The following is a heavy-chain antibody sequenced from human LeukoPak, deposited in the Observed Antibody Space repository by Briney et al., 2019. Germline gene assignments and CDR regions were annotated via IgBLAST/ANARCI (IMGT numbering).Heavy chain of an antibody. V-gene: IGHV3-21*01. CDR3: ARDKGSYYYDSSGYLVGAFDI. D-gene: IGHD3-22*01. Sequence: NPGGSLRLSCAASGFTFNNYSMNWVRQAPGKGLEWVSSISSSSSYIYYADSVKGRFTISRDNAKNSLYLQMNSLRAEDTAVYYCARDKGSYYYDSSGYLVGAFDIWGQGTMVTVSS. J-gene: IGHJ3*02. CDR2: ISSSSSYI. CDR1: GFTFNNYS.